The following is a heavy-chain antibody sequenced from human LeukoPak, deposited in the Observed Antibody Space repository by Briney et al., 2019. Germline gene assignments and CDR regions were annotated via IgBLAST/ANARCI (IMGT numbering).Heavy chain of an antibody. Sequence: SETLSLTCAVYGGSFSGYYWSWIRQPPGKGLEWIGEINHSGSTNYNPSLKSRVTVSIDTSRNQFSLKLSSVTAADTAVYYCARIGGSFYFYYFMDVWGKGTTVTVSS. J-gene: IGHJ6*03. CDR1: GGSFSGYY. D-gene: IGHD1-26*01. V-gene: IGHV4-34*01. CDR2: INHSGST. CDR3: ARIGGSFYFYYFMDV.